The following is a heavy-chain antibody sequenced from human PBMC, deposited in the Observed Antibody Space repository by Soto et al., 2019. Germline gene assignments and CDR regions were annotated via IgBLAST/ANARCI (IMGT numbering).Heavy chain of an antibody. Sequence: SQTLSLTCAISGDRVSSNSAAWNWIRQSPSRGLEWLGRTYYRSKWYNDYAVSVKSRITINPDTSKNQFSLQLNSVTPEDTAVYYCARETGDYSNYFVSKGRPNWFDPWGQGTLVTVSS. J-gene: IGHJ5*02. D-gene: IGHD4-4*01. CDR1: GDRVSSNSAA. V-gene: IGHV6-1*01. CDR3: ARETGDYSNYFVSKGRPNWFDP. CDR2: TYYRSKWYN.